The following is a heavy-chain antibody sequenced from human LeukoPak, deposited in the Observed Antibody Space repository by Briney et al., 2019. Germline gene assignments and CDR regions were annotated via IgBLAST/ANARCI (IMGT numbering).Heavy chain of an antibody. J-gene: IGHJ6*02. CDR1: GGSFSGYY. CDR3: ARDASTRSGYVRGLGNYYYYYGMDV. D-gene: IGHD3-22*01. CDR2: INHSGST. Sequence: PSETLSLTCAVYGGSFSGYYWSWIRQPPGKGLEWIREINHSGSTNYNPSLTSRVTISVDTSKNQFSLKLSSVTAADTAVYYCARDASTRSGYVRGLGNYYYYYGMDVWGQGTTVTVSS. V-gene: IGHV4-34*01.